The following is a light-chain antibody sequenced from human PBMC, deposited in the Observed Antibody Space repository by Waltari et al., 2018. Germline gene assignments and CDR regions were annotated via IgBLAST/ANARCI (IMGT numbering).Light chain of an antibody. CDR1: SGPSRNV. J-gene: IGLJ3*02. Sequence: QLVLTQSPSASASLGASVKLTCTLSSGPSRNVIACHQQQAEKGPRYLMKVNSDGSHSKGDKIPDRFSGSSSGAERYLTISNLQSEDEADYYCQTGGHGTWVFGGGTKLTVL. CDR3: QTGGHGTWV. V-gene: IGLV4-69*01. CDR2: VNSDGSH.